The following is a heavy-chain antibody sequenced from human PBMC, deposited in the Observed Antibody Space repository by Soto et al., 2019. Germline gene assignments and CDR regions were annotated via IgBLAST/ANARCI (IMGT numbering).Heavy chain of an antibody. CDR2: INPSGGST. D-gene: IGHD3-16*01. V-gene: IGHV1-46*01. Sequence: ASVKVSCKASGYAFTSYYMHWVRQAPGQGLEWMGIINPSGGSTSYSQKFQGRVTMTRDTSTNTVYMELSSLRSEDTAVYYCASPIMSNAFDYWGRGTLVTVSS. CDR1: GYAFTSYY. J-gene: IGHJ4*02. CDR3: ASPIMSNAFDY.